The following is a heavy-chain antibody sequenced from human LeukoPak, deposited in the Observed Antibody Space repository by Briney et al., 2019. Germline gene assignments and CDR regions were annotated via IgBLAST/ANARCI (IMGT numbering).Heavy chain of an antibody. V-gene: IGHV1-46*01. J-gene: IGHJ5*02. D-gene: IGHD6-13*01. CDR1: GYTFTSYY. CDR3: ARDAYTYSSSWYPDNWFDP. CDR2: INPSGGST. Sequence: GASVKVSCKASGYTFTSYYMHWVRQAPGRGLEWMGIINPSGGSTSYAQKFQGRVTMTRDTSTSTVYMELSSLRSEDTAVYYCARDAYTYSSSWYPDNWFDPWGQGTLVTVSS.